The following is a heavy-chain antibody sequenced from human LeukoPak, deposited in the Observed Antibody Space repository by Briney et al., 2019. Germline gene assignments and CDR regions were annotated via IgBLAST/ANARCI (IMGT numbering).Heavy chain of an antibody. J-gene: IGHJ4*02. CDR2: IYHSGST. V-gene: IGHV4-30-2*01. D-gene: IGHD6-13*01. Sequence: SETLSLTCAVSGGSISSGGYSWNWIRQPPGKGLEWIGYIYHSGSTYYNPSLKSRVTISVDRSKNQFSLKLSSVTAADTAVYYCARGGYSSSWYYFDYWGQGTLVTVSS. CDR3: ARGGYSSSWYYFDY. CDR1: GGSISSGGYS.